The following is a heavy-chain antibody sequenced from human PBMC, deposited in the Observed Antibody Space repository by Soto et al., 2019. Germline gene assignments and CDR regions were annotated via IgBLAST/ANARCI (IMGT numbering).Heavy chain of an antibody. Sequence: SETLSLTCTVSGGSISSSSYYWGWIRQPPGKELEWIGSIYYSGSTYYNPSLKSRVTISVDTSKNQFSLKLSSVTAADTAVYYCARLDLTVTTIDYWGQGTLVTVSS. CDR2: IYYSGST. D-gene: IGHD4-17*01. J-gene: IGHJ4*02. CDR3: ARLDLTVTTIDY. CDR1: GGSISSSSYY. V-gene: IGHV4-39*01.